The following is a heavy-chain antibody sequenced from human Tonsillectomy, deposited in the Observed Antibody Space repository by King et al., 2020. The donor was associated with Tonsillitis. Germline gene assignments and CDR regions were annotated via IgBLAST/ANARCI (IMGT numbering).Heavy chain of an antibody. CDR2: IIPIFGTA. J-gene: IGHJ6*02. D-gene: IGHD4-17*01. Sequence: VQLVESGAEVKKPGSSVKVSCKASGGTFSSYAISWVRQAPGQGLEWMGGIIPIFGTANYAQKFQGRVTITADESTSTAYMELSSLRSEDTAVYYCAILATVTTSPYYYYGMDVWGQGTTVTVSS. CDR1: GGTFSSYA. CDR3: AILATVTTSPYYYYGMDV. V-gene: IGHV1-69*01.